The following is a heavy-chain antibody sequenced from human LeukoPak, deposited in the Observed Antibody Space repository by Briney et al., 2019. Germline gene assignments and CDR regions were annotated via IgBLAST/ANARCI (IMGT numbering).Heavy chain of an antibody. J-gene: IGHJ6*02. D-gene: IGHD6-13*01. Sequence: ASVKVSFKASGYIFTNFGISWVRQAPGQGLEWMGWISAYNDNTDNAQNLQGRLTMTTDTSTSTAYMELRSLRSDDTAVYYCARDSSSWFYYFYGMDVWGQGTTVTVSS. V-gene: IGHV1-18*01. CDR1: GYIFTNFG. CDR2: ISAYNDNT. CDR3: ARDSSSWFYYFYGMDV.